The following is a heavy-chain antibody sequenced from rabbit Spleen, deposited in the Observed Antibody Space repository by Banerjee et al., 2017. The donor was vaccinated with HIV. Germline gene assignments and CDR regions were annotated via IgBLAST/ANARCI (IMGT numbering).Heavy chain of an antibody. CDR3: ARDLVAVIGWNFNL. J-gene: IGHJ4*01. V-gene: IGHV1S45*01. Sequence: EQLEESGGGLVKPEGSLTLTCKATGVSLNDKDVMCWVRQAPGKGLEWIACIDIVTGKTVYASWVKGRFTMSRTSSTTVTLQMTSLTAADTATYFCARDLVAVIGWNFNLWGQATLVSDS. D-gene: IGHD1-1*01. CDR1: GVSLNDKDV. CDR2: IDIVTGKT.